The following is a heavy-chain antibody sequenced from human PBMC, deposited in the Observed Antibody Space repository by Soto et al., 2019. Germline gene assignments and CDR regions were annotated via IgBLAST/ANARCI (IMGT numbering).Heavy chain of an antibody. CDR1: AYSISSAYY. D-gene: IGHD3-10*01. Sequence: XGTLALTCAVSAYSISSAYYWGCIRQPPGEGLQWIGSIHHSGSTYYNPSLKSRVTISVDTSKNQFSLRLSSVTAADTAVYYCARVPRGSGSVIDYWGPGTLVTVSS. J-gene: IGHJ4*02. V-gene: IGHV4-38-2*01. CDR3: ARVPRGSGSVIDY. CDR2: IHHSGST.